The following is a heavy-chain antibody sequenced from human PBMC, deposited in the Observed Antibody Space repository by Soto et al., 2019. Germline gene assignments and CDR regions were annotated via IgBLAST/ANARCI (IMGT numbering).Heavy chain of an antibody. J-gene: IGHJ6*02. V-gene: IGHV1-18*01. D-gene: IGHD3-22*01. CDR3: AVTMTNYYYYGMDV. CDR2: ISAYNGNT. CDR1: GYTFTSYG. Sequence: GASVKVSCKASGYTFTSYGISWVRQAPGQGLEWMGWISAYNGNTNYAQKLQGRVTMTTDTSTSTAYMELRSLRSDDTAVYYCAVTMTNYYYYGMDVWGQGTTVTVSS.